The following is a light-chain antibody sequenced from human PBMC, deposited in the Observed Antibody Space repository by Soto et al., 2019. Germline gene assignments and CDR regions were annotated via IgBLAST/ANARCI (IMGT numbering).Light chain of an antibody. CDR1: QSVSSSY. V-gene: IGKV3-20*01. Sequence: PGERATLSCRASQSVSSSYLAWYQQKPGQAPRLLIYGASNRATGIPDRFSGSGSGTDFTLTISRPEPEDFAVYYCQQYGSSPLTFGGGTKVEIK. CDR2: GAS. CDR3: QQYGSSPLT. J-gene: IGKJ4*01.